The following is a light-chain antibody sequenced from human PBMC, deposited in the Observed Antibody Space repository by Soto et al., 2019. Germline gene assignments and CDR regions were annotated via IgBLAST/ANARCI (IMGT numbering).Light chain of an antibody. CDR3: QQYDTSPWT. Sequence: EIVLTQSLGTLSLSPGDRVTLSCRASQSVSSTYLAWNQQTPGQAPRLLIYGASSRATGIPDRFSGSGSGTDFTLTISRLEPEDFAVYYCQQYDTSPWTFGQGTKVDIK. CDR2: GAS. J-gene: IGKJ1*01. CDR1: QSVSSTY. V-gene: IGKV3-20*01.